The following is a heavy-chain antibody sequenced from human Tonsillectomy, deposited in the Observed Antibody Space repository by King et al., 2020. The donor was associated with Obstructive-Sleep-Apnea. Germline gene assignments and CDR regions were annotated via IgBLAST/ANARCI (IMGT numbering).Heavy chain of an antibody. CDR1: GFTFSDYY. CDR3: ARGEVDSDCYYGMDV. Sequence: VQLVESGGDLVKPGGSLRLSCAASGFTFSDYYMSWIRQAPGNGLEWLSYISSSAKTVYYADSVKGRFTVSRDNAKNSLYLQMNSLTAEDTAVYYCARGEVDSDCYYGMDVWGQGTTVTVSS. D-gene: IGHD5-18*01. CDR2: ISSSAKTV. J-gene: IGHJ6*02. V-gene: IGHV3-11*01.